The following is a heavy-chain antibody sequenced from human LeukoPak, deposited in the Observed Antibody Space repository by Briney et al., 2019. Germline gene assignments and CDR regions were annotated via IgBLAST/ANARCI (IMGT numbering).Heavy chain of an antibody. V-gene: IGHV4-59*01. J-gene: IGHJ6*02. D-gene: IGHD3-16*01. CDR2: IYYSGST. CDR3: ARDLARITFGGVIHRMGMDV. CDR1: GGSISSYY. Sequence: SETLSLTCTVSGGSISSYYWSWIRQPPGKGLEWIGYIYYSGSTNYNPSLKSRGTISVDTSKNQFSLKLSSVTAADTAVYYCARDLARITFGGVIHRMGMDVWGQGTTVTVSS.